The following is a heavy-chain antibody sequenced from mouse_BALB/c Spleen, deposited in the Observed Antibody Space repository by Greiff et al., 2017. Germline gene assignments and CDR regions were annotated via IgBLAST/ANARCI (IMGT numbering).Heavy chain of an antibody. Sequence: QVQLQQPGAELVKPGASVKLSCKASGYTFTSYWMHWVKQRPGQGLEWIGEINPSNGRTNYNGKFKGKATLTADKSSSTAYMQLSSLTSVDSAVYFCAREGYDTYWYFDVWGAGTTVTVAS. D-gene: IGHD2-14*01. CDR2: INPSNGRT. J-gene: IGHJ1*01. CDR1: GYTFTSYW. CDR3: AREGYDTYWYFDV. V-gene: IGHV1S81*02.